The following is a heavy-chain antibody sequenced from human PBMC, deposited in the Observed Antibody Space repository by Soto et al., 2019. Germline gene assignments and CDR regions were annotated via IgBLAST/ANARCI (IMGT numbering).Heavy chain of an antibody. D-gene: IGHD7-27*01. V-gene: IGHV3-33*01. Sequence: PGGSLRLSCAASGFIFSSFGTHWVRQAPGKGLEWVAHIWYDGSNTYYADSVKGRFTISRDNSRNTLYLQMNSLRAEDTAVYHCVRDLLGSGGHFDYWGQGTSVTVYS. CDR2: IWYDGSNT. CDR3: VRDLLGSGGHFDY. J-gene: IGHJ4*02. CDR1: GFIFSSFG.